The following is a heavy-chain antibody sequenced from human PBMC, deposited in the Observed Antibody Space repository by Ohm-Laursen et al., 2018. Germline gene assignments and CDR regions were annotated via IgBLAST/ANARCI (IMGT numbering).Heavy chain of an antibody. CDR2: INHSAII. Sequence: SETLSLTCGVYGGSLSGYYWTWIRQSPGRGLEWIGEINHSAIIKYNPSLWSRLTISADTSKNQFSLKVTSVTAADTAVYYCAVSEVRYSFTYLADFWGQGTLVTVPS. CDR3: AVSEVRYSFTYLADF. CDR1: GGSLSGYY. V-gene: IGHV4-34*01. D-gene: IGHD3-9*01. J-gene: IGHJ4*02.